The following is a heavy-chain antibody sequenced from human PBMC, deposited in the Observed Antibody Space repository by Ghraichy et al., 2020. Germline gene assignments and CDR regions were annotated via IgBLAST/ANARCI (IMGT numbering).Heavy chain of an antibody. CDR3: VRRPRMTPVTTKD. V-gene: IGHV4-39*01. J-gene: IGHJ4*02. D-gene: IGHD4-17*01. CDR1: GGSIFSYTSH. CDR2: IYHSGST. Sequence: SETLSLTCTVSGGSIFSYTSHWGWIRQPPGKGLEWIGSIYHSGSTYYNPSLKSRVTMSVDTSKNQFSLRLTSVTAADTAVYYCVRRPRMTPVTTKDWGQGTLVTVSA.